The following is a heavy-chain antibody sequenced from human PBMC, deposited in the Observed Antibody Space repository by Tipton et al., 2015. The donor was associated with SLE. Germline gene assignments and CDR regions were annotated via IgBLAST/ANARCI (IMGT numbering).Heavy chain of an antibody. Sequence: GSLRLSCAASGFTFNSYWMHWVRQVPGKGLVWVSRINNDESDTVYADSVKGRFTVSRDNSENTLYLQMSGLRAEETAIYFCVKDQRFDWGQGTLVTVPS. CDR3: VKDQRFD. J-gene: IGHJ4*02. CDR2: INNDESDT. CDR1: GFTFNSYW. V-gene: IGHV3-74*01.